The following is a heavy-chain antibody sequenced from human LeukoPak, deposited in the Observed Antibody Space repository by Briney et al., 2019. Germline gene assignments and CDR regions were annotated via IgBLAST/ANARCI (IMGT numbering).Heavy chain of an antibody. Sequence: ASVKVSCKASGYTFTSYGISWVRQAPGQGLEWMGWISAYNGNTNYAQKLQGRVTMTTDTSTSTAYMELRSLRSDDTAVYCCARDLEYYDFWKPGDGMDVWGQGTTVTVSS. CDR1: GYTFTSYG. CDR3: ARDLEYYDFWKPGDGMDV. D-gene: IGHD3-3*01. J-gene: IGHJ6*02. CDR2: ISAYNGNT. V-gene: IGHV1-18*01.